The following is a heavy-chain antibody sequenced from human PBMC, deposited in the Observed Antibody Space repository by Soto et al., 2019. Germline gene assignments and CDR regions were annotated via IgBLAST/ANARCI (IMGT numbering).Heavy chain of an antibody. CDR3: ARDRGDRSSFFDY. Sequence: GASVKVSCKASGYTFTSYGISWVRRAPGQGLEWMGWISAYNGNTNYAQKFQGRVTMTRDTSTSTAYMELSRLRSDDTAVYYCARDRGDRSSFFDYWGQGTLVTVS. V-gene: IGHV1-18*01. D-gene: IGHD6-13*01. CDR1: GYTFTSYG. J-gene: IGHJ4*02. CDR2: ISAYNGNT.